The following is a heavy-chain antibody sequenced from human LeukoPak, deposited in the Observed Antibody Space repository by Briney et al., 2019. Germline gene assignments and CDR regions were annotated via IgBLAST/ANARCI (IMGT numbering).Heavy chain of an antibody. D-gene: IGHD4-23*01. V-gene: IGHV4-4*02. CDR1: GGSISGGNW. Sequence: SETLSLTCAVSGGSISGGNWWSWVRQPPGKGLEWIGEIFHSGNTNYNPSLKSRVTMSVDKSKNQFSLNLNSVTAADTAVYYCLYGGNSGDWVYWGQGTLVTVSS. CDR2: IFHSGNT. J-gene: IGHJ4*02. CDR3: LYGGNSGDWVY.